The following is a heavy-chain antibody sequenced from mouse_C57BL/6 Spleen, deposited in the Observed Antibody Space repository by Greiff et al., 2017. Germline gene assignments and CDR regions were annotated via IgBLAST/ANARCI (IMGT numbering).Heavy chain of an antibody. Sequence: QVTLKESGPGILQPSQTLSLTCSFSGFSLSTFGMGVGWIRQPSGKGLEWLAHIWWDDDKYYNPALKSRLTISKDTSKNQVFLKIANVDTADTATYYCARIVEGYYYGSSYHYYAMDYWGQGTSVTVSS. CDR3: ARIVEGYYYGSSYHYYAMDY. CDR2: IWWDDDK. J-gene: IGHJ4*01. CDR1: GFSLSTFGMG. D-gene: IGHD1-1*01. V-gene: IGHV8-8*01.